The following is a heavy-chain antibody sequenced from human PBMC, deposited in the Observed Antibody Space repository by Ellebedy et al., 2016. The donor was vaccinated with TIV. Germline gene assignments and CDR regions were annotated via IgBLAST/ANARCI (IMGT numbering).Heavy chain of an antibody. J-gene: IGHJ3*02. V-gene: IGHV3-21*01. CDR2: ISSSSSYI. CDR1: GFTFSSYS. Sequence: GGSLRLSXAASGFTFSSYSMNWVRQAPGKGLEWVSSISSSSSYIYYADSVKGRFTISRDNAKNSLYLQMNSLRAEDTAVYYCASGIVAPRGAFDIWGQGKMVTVSS. D-gene: IGHD3-22*01. CDR3: ASGIVAPRGAFDI.